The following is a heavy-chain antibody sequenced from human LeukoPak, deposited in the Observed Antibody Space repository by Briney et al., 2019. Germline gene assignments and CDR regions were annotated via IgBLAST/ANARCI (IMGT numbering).Heavy chain of an antibody. Sequence: GGSLRLSCAASGFTVSSNYMSWVRQAPGKGLEWVSVIYSGGSTYYADSVKGRFTISRDNSKNTLYLQMNSLRAEDTAVYYCPRDIRGFYYDSRGYSNWGQGTLVTVSS. CDR1: GFTVSSNY. CDR3: PRDIRGFYYDSRGYSN. V-gene: IGHV3-53*01. D-gene: IGHD3-22*01. J-gene: IGHJ4*02. CDR2: IYSGGST.